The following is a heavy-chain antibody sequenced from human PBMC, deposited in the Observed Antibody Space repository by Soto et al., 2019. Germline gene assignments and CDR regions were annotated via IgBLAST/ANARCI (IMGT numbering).Heavy chain of an antibody. CDR3: AKAHPSGGAFDI. CDR2: ISYDGSNK. J-gene: IGHJ3*02. CDR1: GFTFSSYG. D-gene: IGHD6-25*01. V-gene: IGHV3-30*18. Sequence: PGGSLRLSCAASGFTFSSYGMHWVRQAPGKGLEWVAVISYDGSNKYYADSVKGRFTISRDNSKNTLYLQMNSLRAEDTAVYYCAKAHPSGGAFDIWGQGTMVTVSS.